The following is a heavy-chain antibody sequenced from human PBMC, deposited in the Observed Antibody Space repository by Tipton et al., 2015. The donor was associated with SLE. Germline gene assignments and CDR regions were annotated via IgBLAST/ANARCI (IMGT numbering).Heavy chain of an antibody. CDR1: GFTFDDYA. D-gene: IGHD6-25*01. Sequence: SLRLSCAASGFTFDDYAMHWVRQAPGKGLEWVSGISWNSDSIGYADSVKGRFSISRDSAKNSLYPQMNSLRAEDTAFYYCAKGIGSNYYYSMDVWGQGTTVTVSS. CDR2: ISWNSDSI. V-gene: IGHV3-9*01. CDR3: AKGIGSNYYYSMDV. J-gene: IGHJ6*02.